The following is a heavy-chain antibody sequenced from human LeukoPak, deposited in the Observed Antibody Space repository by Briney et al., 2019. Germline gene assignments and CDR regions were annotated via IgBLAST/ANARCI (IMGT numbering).Heavy chain of an antibody. CDR3: ARAKETSRQYYMDG. CDR2: ISSGSSSI. J-gene: IGHJ6*03. CDR1: GFTFDTYT. D-gene: IGHD5-24*01. Sequence: QPGGSLRLSCAASGFTFDTYTMNWVRQAPGKGLEWVSYISSGSSSIYYADSVKGRFTISRDNAKNSLYLQMNSLRAEDTAVYYCARAKETSRQYYMDGWGKGTTVTVSS. V-gene: IGHV3-48*04.